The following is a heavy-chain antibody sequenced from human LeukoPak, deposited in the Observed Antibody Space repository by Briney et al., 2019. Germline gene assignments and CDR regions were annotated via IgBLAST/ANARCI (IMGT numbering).Heavy chain of an antibody. D-gene: IGHD5-18*01. CDR3: ARNRRGYSYGLYYYYGMDV. CDR2: INLSGST. Sequence: SETLSLTCAVYGGSFSGYFWSWLRQPPGKGLEWIGEINLSGSTNYNPSLKSRVTISVDTSKNQFSLKLSSVTAADTAVYYCARNRRGYSYGLYYYYGMDVWGQGTTVTVSS. J-gene: IGHJ6*02. V-gene: IGHV4-34*01. CDR1: GGSFSGYF.